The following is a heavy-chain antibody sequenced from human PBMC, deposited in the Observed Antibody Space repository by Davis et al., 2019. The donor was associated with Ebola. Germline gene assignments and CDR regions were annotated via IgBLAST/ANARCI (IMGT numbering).Heavy chain of an antibody. CDR2: VILKSGAT. J-gene: IGHJ4*02. CDR1: GYTFTSYG. V-gene: IGHV1-2*06. CDR3: ARGHNYAHEY. D-gene: IGHD4-11*01. Sequence: ASVKVSCKASGYTFTSYGISWMRQAPGQRLEWLGRVILKSGATNYAQKFQGRVTMTRDTSISTVYMELSSLRYDDTADYYCARGHNYAHEYWGQGTLVTVSS.